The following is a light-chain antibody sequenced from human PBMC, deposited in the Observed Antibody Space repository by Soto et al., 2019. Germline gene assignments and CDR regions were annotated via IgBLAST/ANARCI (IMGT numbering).Light chain of an antibody. CDR2: DAS. J-gene: IGKJ5*01. V-gene: IGKV3-20*01. Sequence: EIVLTQSPATLSLSAGERATLSCRASQSVSNNYLAWYQQKPGQAPRLLIYDASNRATGVPDRFSGSGSGTDFSLTISRLEPEDFAVYHCQQYSSSPRTFGQGTRLEIK. CDR1: QSVSNNY. CDR3: QQYSSSPRT.